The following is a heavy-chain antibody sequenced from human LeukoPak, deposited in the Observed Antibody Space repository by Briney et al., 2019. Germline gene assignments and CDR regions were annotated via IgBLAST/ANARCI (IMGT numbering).Heavy chain of an antibody. V-gene: IGHV4-4*02. CDR2: IYHSGST. D-gene: IGHD2-2*02. Sequence: SGTLSLTCAVSGGSISSSNWWSWVRQPPGKGLEWIGEIYHSGSTNYNPSLKSRVTISVDKSKNQFSLKLSSVTAADTAVYYCAGDPLATAIPLDYWGQGTLVTVSS. CDR1: GGSISSSNW. CDR3: AGDPLATAIPLDY. J-gene: IGHJ4*02.